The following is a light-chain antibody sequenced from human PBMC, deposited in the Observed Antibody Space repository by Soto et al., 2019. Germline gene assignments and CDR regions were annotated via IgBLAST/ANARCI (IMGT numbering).Light chain of an antibody. CDR2: DAS. CDR3: QQYNSYPLT. CDR1: QSISSW. Sequence: DIQMTQSPSTLSASVGDRVTITCRASQSISSWLPWYQQKPGKAPKLLIYDASSLESGVPSRFSGSGAVTEFTLTISSLQPDDFATYYCQQYNSYPLTFGGGTKVEIK. J-gene: IGKJ4*01. V-gene: IGKV1-5*01.